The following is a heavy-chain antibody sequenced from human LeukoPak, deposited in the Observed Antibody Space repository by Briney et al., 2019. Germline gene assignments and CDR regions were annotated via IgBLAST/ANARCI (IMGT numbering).Heavy chain of an antibody. CDR3: ARSREQEWILWFGREDWFDP. J-gene: IGHJ5*02. CDR1: GYTFTSYG. CDR2: ISAYNGNT. D-gene: IGHD3-10*01. V-gene: IGHV1-18*01. Sequence: ASVKVSCKASGYTFTSYGISWVRQAPGQGLEWMGWISAYNGNTNYAQKLQGRVTMTTDTSTSTAYMELSSLRSEDTAVYYCARSREQEWILWFGREDWFDPWGQGTLVTVSS.